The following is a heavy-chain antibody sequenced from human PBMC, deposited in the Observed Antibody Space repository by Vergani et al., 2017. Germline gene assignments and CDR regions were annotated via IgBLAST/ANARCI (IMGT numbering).Heavy chain of an antibody. J-gene: IGHJ1*01. D-gene: IGHD1-14*01. CDR1: GGSFSGYY. CDR3: ARAKPQHETSGVKAEYFQH. CDR2: INHSGST. V-gene: IGHV4-34*01. Sequence: QVQLQQWGAGLLKPSETLSLTCAAYGGSFSGYYWSWIRQPPGKGLEWIGEINHSGSTNYNPSLKSRVTISVDTSKNQFSLKLSSVTAADTAVYYCARAKPQHETSGVKAEYFQHWGQGTLVTVSS.